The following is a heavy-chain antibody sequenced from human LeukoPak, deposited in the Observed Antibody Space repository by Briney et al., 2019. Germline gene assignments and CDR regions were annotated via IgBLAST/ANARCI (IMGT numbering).Heavy chain of an antibody. V-gene: IGHV3-23*01. D-gene: IGHD3-10*01. J-gene: IGHJ5*02. CDR3: AKGDRYGSARGNWFDP. CDR1: GFTFSSSA. CDR2: ISNNGGYT. Sequence: GGSLRLSCAASGFTFSSSAMSWVRQAPGKGLEWVSAISNNGGYTYYADSVQGRFTISRDNSKNTLYLQMNSLRAEDTAVYYCAKGDRYGSARGNWFDPWGQGTLVTVSS.